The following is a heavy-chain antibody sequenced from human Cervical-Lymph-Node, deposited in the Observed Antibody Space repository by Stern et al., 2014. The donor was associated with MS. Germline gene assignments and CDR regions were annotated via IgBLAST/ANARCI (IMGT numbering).Heavy chain of an antibody. CDR2: INPSGGST. CDR1: GYTFTSYY. J-gene: IGHJ4*02. Sequence: QVQLVQSGAEVKKPGASVKVSCKASGYTFTSYYMHLVRQSPGQGLEWLGIINPSGGSTSYAQKFQGRVTMTRDTSTSTVYMELSSLRSEDTAVYYCARANQGYCSGGSCFPTYYFDYWGQGTLVTVSS. CDR3: ARANQGYCSGGSCFPTYYFDY. D-gene: IGHD2-15*01. V-gene: IGHV1-46*01.